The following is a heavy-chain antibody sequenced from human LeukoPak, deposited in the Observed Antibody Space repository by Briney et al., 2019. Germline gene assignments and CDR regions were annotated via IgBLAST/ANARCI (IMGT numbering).Heavy chain of an antibody. D-gene: IGHD6-13*01. Sequence: PGRSLRLSCAASGFTFDDYAVHWVRQAPGKGLEWVSGISWNSGSIGYADSVKGRFTISRDNAKNSLYLQMNSLRAEDTALYYCAKDKYSSSWYDFDYWGQGTLVTVSS. CDR3: AKDKYSSSWYDFDY. V-gene: IGHV3-9*01. J-gene: IGHJ4*02. CDR2: ISWNSGSI. CDR1: GFTFDDYA.